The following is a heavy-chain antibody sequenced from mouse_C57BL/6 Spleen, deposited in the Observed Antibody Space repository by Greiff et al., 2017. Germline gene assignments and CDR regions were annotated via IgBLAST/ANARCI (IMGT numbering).Heavy chain of an antibody. J-gene: IGHJ2*01. Sequence: QVQLQQPGAELVKPGASVKLSCKASGYTFTSYWMQWVKQRPGQGLEWIGEIDPSDSYTNYNQKFKGKATLTVDTSSSTAYMQLSSLTSEDSAVYYCARSQTGLYYFDYWGQGTTLTVSS. V-gene: IGHV1-50*01. CDR1: GYTFTSYW. CDR2: IDPSDSYT. D-gene: IGHD3-3*01. CDR3: ARSQTGLYYFDY.